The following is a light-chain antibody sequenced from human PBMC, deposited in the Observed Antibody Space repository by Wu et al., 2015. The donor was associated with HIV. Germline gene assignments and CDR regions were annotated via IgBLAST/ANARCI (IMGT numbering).Light chain of an antibody. CDR2: GAS. J-gene: IGKJ2*01. Sequence: EIVMTQSPATLSVSPGERATLSCRASQSVSSNLAWYQQKPGQAPRLLIYGASTRATGIPARFSGSGSGTEFTLTISSMQSEDFAVYYCQQYNNWPPRYTFGQGTKAGDQT. V-gene: IGKV3-15*01. CDR1: QSVSSN. CDR3: QQYNNWPPRYT.